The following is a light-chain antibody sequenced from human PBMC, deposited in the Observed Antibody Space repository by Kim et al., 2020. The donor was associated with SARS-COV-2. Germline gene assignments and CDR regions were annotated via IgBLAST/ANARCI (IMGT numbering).Light chain of an antibody. CDR3: LKYDGAPWT. CDR2: AAS. J-gene: IGKJ1*01. Sequence: DIQMTQSPSSLSAAVGDRVTITCRASQGITTYLAWYQQKPGKVPKPLIYAASALQSGVPSRFSGSGSGTDFTLTITSLQPEDVATYYCLKYDGAPWTFGQGTKLEI. CDR1: QGITTY. V-gene: IGKV1-27*01.